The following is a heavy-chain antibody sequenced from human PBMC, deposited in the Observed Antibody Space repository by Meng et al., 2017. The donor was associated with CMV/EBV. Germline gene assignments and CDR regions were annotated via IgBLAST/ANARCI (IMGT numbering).Heavy chain of an antibody. Sequence: SETLSLTCTVSGYSISSGYYWGWIRQPPGKGLEWIGSIYHSGSTYYNPSLKSRVTISVDTSKNQFSLKLSSVTAADTAAYYCARVGVGYDSAFDPWGQGTLVTVSS. J-gene: IGHJ5*02. CDR1: GYSISSGYY. V-gene: IGHV4-38-2*02. CDR3: ARVGVGYDSAFDP. D-gene: IGHD3-16*01. CDR2: IYHSGST.